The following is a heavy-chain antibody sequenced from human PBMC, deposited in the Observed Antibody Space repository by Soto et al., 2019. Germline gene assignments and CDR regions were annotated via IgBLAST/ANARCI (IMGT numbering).Heavy chain of an antibody. J-gene: IGHJ4*02. CDR3: ARDRYCSGGSCSQVDY. Sequence: GPSVKVSCKASGYTFTSYGISWVRQAPGQGLEWMGWISAYNGNTNYAQKLQGRVTMTTDTSTSTAYMELRSLRSDDTAVYYCARDRYCSGGSCSQVDYWGQGTLVTVSS. D-gene: IGHD2-15*01. CDR1: GYTFTSYG. V-gene: IGHV1-18*01. CDR2: ISAYNGNT.